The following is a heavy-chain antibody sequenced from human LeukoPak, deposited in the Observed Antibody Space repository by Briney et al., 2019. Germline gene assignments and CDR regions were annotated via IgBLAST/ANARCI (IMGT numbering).Heavy chain of an antibody. J-gene: IGHJ4*02. CDR2: IYPGDSDT. V-gene: IGHV5-51*01. CDR1: GYTFSTFW. Sequence: GESLKISCKGSGYTFSTFWIGWVRQMPGKGLEWMGIIYPGDSDTRYSPSFQGQVTISADKSISTAYLQSSSLKASDTAMYYCARQPNPDFDYWGQGTLVTVSS. CDR3: ARQPNPDFDY.